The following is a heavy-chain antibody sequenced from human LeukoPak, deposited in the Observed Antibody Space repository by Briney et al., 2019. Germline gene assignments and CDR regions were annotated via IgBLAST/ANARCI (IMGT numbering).Heavy chain of an antibody. V-gene: IGHV1-8*02. CDR3: ARELGNSGYDSLGYNWFDP. CDR2: MNPNSGNT. J-gene: IGHJ5*02. D-gene: IGHD5-12*01. CDR1: GGTFSSYT. Sequence: SSVKVSCKASGGTFSSYTISWVRQAPGQGLEWMGWMNPNSGNTGYAQKFQGRVTMTRNTSISTAYMELSSLRSEDTAVYYCARELGNSGYDSLGYNWFDPWGQGTLVTVSS.